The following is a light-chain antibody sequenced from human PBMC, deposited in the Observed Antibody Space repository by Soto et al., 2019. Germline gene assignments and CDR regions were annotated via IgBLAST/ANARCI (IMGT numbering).Light chain of an antibody. CDR2: EVS. CDR1: STDVGGNNY. Sequence: QSVLTQPASVSGSPGQSISISCTGTSTDVGGNNYVSWYQQHPSEAPKLMIYEVSNRPSGASNRFSASKSGNTASLTISGLQAEDEADYYCSSKRSGTPVVFGTGTKVTVL. V-gene: IGLV2-14*01. J-gene: IGLJ1*01. CDR3: SSKRSGTPVV.